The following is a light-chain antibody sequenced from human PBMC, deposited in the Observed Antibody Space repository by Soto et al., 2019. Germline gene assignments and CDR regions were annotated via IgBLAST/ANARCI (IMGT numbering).Light chain of an antibody. CDR1: QSAYSSY. J-gene: IGKJ4*01. CDR2: GAS. V-gene: IGKV3-20*01. CDR3: QQYGTSLFT. Sequence: ELVLTQYPGTLSLSPGDRTTLSCRSSQSAYSSYLSWYQQKPGQAPRLLIYGASNRATGIPDRFSGSGSGTDFTLTISGLEPEDFAVYYCQQYGTSLFTFGGGTRVESK.